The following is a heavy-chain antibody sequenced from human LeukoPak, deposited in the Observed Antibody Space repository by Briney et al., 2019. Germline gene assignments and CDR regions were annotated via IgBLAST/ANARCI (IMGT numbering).Heavy chain of an antibody. CDR3: ASTTPFITVDIGH. J-gene: IGHJ4*02. D-gene: IGHD4-23*01. CDR2: IFFGGST. Sequence: PSQTLSLTCSVSGGSISTGGFNWSWIRQYPGKGLEWIGYIFFGGSTNYNPSLKSRVTISLDTSKTQFSLNLSSVTAADTAVYYCASTTPFITVDIGHWGQGTLVTVSS. V-gene: IGHV4-31*03. CDR1: GGSISTGGFN.